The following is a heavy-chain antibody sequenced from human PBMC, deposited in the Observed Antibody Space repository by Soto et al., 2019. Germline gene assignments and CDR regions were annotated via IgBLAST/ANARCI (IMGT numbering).Heavy chain of an antibody. CDR2: ISAYNGNT. CDR1: GYTFSGYG. CDR3: ARSSSDYGDAGASLGY. Sequence: QVQLVQSGAEVKKPGASVKVSCKASGYTFSGYGINWVRQAPGQGLEWMGWISAYNGNTKYAQKFQGRVTMTTDTSTSTAHMELRSLRSDDTAVYFCARSSSDYGDAGASLGYWGQGTLVTVSS. J-gene: IGHJ4*02. V-gene: IGHV1-18*01. D-gene: IGHD4-17*01.